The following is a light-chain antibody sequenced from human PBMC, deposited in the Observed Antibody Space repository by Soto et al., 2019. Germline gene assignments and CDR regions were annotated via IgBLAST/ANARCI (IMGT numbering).Light chain of an antibody. Sequence: QSVLTQPPSVSASPGQSVTIPCTATSSDVGAYNRVSWYQQYPGTPPKLMISEVNNRPSGVPDRFSGSKSGNTASLTISGLQAEDEADYYCSLYTSSRNAAFGGGPKLTVL. V-gene: IGLV2-18*01. CDR1: SSDVGAYNR. CDR3: SLYTSSRNAA. CDR2: EVN. J-gene: IGLJ2*01.